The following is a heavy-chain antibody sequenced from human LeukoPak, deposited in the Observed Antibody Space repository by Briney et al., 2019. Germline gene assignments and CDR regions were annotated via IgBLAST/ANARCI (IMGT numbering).Heavy chain of an antibody. J-gene: IGHJ4*02. CDR3: AKESRTIAVAGADY. Sequence: PGGSLRLSCAASGFTFSSYAMSWVRQAPGKGLEWVTAISGGGDTTYYADSVKGRFTISRDNSKNMLYLQMNSLRAGDTAVYYCAKESRTIAVAGADYWGQGTLVTVSS. V-gene: IGHV3-23*01. D-gene: IGHD6-19*01. CDR1: GFTFSSYA. CDR2: ISGGGDTT.